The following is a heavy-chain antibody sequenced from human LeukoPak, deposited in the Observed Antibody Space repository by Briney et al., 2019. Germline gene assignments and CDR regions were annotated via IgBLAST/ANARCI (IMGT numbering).Heavy chain of an antibody. J-gene: IGHJ4*02. CDR1: GFTFSSYV. CDR3: AKSAFSSSWPTPFDY. CDR2: ISYDGSNE. V-gene: IGHV3-30*04. D-gene: IGHD6-13*01. Sequence: GGSLRLSCAASGFTFSSYVMHWVRQAPGKGLEWVAIISYDGSNEYYADSVKGRFTISRDNSKNTLYLQMNSLRAEDTAVYYCAKSAFSSSWPTPFDYWGQGTLVTVSS.